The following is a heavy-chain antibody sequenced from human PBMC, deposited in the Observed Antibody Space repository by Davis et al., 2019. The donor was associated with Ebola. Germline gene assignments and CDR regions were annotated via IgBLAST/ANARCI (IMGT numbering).Heavy chain of an antibody. J-gene: IGHJ5*02. D-gene: IGHD4-17*01. CDR3: ARAATVTTNLNWFDP. V-gene: IGHV4-31*03. CDR2: IYYSGST. Sequence: SETLSLTCTVSGGSISSGGYYWSWIRQHPGKGLEWIGCIYYSGSTNYNPSLKSRVTISVDTSKNQFSLKLSSVTAADTAVYYCARAATVTTNLNWFDPWGQGTLVTVSS. CDR1: GGSISSGGYY.